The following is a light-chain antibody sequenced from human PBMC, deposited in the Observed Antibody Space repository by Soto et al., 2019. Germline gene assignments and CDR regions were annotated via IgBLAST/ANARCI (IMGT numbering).Light chain of an antibody. CDR1: QSVSSSY. V-gene: IGKV3-20*01. CDR2: GAS. Sequence: EIVLTQSPGTLSLSPGERATLSCRASQSVSSSYLAWYQQKPGQAPRLLIYGASGRATGIPDRFSGSGSGTDFTLTISRLGPEDLAVYYCQQYGSSPLTFGGGTKVEIK. CDR3: QQYGSSPLT. J-gene: IGKJ4*01.